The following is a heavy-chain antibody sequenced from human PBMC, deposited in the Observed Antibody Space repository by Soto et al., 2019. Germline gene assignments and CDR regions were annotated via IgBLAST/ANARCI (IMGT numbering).Heavy chain of an antibody. CDR3: ATDLSSSWYLGY. D-gene: IGHD6-13*01. Sequence: ASVKVSCKVSGYTLTELSMHWVRQAPGKGLEWMGGFDPEDGETIYAQKFQGRVTMTEDTSTDTAYMELSSLRSEDTAVYYCATDLSSSWYLGYWGQGTLVTVSS. J-gene: IGHJ4*02. CDR1: GYTLTELS. V-gene: IGHV1-24*01. CDR2: FDPEDGET.